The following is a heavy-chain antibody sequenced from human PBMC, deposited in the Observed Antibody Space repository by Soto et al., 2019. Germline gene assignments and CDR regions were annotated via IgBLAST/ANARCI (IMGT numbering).Heavy chain of an antibody. CDR3: TRSTEKPY. J-gene: IGHJ4*02. CDR2: ISYDGSNK. CDR1: GFTFSSYA. Sequence: PGGSVRLSCAASGFTFSSYAMHWVRQAPGKGLEWVAVISYDGSNKYYADSVKGRFTSSRDNSKNTLYLQMNSLRAEDTAVYYCTRSTEKPYWGQGTLVTVSS. V-gene: IGHV3-30*14.